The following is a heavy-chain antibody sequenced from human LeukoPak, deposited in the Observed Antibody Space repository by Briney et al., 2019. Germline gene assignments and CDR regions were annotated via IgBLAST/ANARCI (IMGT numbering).Heavy chain of an antibody. CDR1: GFTFSIYN. J-gene: IGHJ4*02. Sequence: KTGGSLRLSCTGSGFTFSIYNMNWVRQAPGKGLEWVALISSSSGYIYYTDSVKGRFTISRDNAKNSLYLQMNSLRAEDTAVYYCARGTQGGTFDYWGQGTLVTVSS. CDR2: ISSSSGYI. V-gene: IGHV3-21*01. CDR3: ARGTQGGTFDY. D-gene: IGHD1-26*01.